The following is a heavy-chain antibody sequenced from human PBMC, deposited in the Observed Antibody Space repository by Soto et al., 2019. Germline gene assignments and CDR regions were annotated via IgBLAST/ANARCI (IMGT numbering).Heavy chain of an antibody. J-gene: IGHJ4*02. V-gene: IGHV4-59*01. CDR1: GGSISSYY. CDR2: IYYSGST. CDR3: AAYSGYDSYYFDY. Sequence: SETLSLTCTVSGGSISSYYWSWIRQPPGKGLEWIGYIYYSGSTNYNPSLKSRVTISVDTDKNQFSLKLSSVTAADTAVYYCAAYSGYDSYYFDYWGQGTLVTVSS. D-gene: IGHD5-12*01.